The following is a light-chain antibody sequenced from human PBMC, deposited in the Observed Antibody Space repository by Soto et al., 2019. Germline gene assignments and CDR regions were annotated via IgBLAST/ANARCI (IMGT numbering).Light chain of an antibody. CDR2: GVN. V-gene: IGLV2-23*02. Sequence: QSALTQPASVSGSPGQSIAISCTGTSSDVGTYDLVSWYQQHPGKAPKLMISGVNNRPSGVSNRFSGSKSGTTASLTISGLQAEDEADYYCCSYAGRLTVIFGRGTKLTVL. J-gene: IGLJ2*01. CDR1: SSDVGTYDL. CDR3: CSYAGRLTVI.